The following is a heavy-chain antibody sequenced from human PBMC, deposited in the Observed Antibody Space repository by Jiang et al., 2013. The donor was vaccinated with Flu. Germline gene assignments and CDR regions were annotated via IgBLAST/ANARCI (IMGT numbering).Heavy chain of an antibody. CDR1: GYTFTGYY. V-gene: IGHV1-2*02. D-gene: IGHD3-22*01. CDR3: ARGDYYDSPRGDWSDP. J-gene: IGHJ5*02. Sequence: SGAEVKKPGASVKVSCKASGYTFTGYYMHWVRQAPGQGLEWMGWINPDTGVTKFAQKFQGRVTMTRDTSISTAYMDLSSLRSDDTAVYYCARGDYYDSPRGDWSDPWGQGTLVTVSS. CDR2: INPDTGVT.